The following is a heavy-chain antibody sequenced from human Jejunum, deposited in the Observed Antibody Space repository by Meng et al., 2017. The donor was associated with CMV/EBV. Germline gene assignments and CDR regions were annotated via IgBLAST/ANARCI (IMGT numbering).Heavy chain of an antibody. J-gene: IGHJ4*02. CDR2: IDSGGTVT. CDR1: GFSFRDYA. Sequence: SGFSFRDYAMSWIRQAPGKGLEWVSGIDSGGTVTYYADSVKGRFTISRDNSKNTLFLEMNNLRVEDAAVYYCAKGAFGVVIMYFEYWGQGTLVTVSS. CDR3: AKGAFGVVIMYFEY. D-gene: IGHD3-3*01. V-gene: IGHV3-23*03.